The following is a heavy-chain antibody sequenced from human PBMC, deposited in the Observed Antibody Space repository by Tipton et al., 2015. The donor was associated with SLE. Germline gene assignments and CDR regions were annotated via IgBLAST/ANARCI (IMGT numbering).Heavy chain of an antibody. D-gene: IGHD5-24*01. CDR2: VYYSGST. CDR1: GGSINNYY. J-gene: IGHJ5*02. CDR3: ARRGSYMGPLQA. V-gene: IGHV4-59*08. Sequence: TLSLTCTVSGGSINNYYWGWIRQPPGKGLEWIGYVYYSGSTNYSPSLKSRVTISVDTSKNQLSLKLTSVTAADTAVYYCARRGSYMGPLQAWGQGTLVTVSS.